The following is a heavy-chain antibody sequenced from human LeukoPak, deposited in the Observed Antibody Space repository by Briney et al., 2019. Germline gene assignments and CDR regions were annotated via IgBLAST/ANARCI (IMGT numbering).Heavy chain of an antibody. Sequence: PGGSLRLSCAASGFPFSKFGMHWVRQAPGQGLEWVAFILYDGSNKFYADSVKGRFTISRDNAKNRLYLQMNSLGAEDTAVYYCASTIGSAGTQYWGQGTLVTVSS. CDR3: ASTIGSAGTQY. J-gene: IGHJ4*02. D-gene: IGHD6-13*01. CDR1: GFPFSKFG. V-gene: IGHV3-30*02. CDR2: ILYDGSNK.